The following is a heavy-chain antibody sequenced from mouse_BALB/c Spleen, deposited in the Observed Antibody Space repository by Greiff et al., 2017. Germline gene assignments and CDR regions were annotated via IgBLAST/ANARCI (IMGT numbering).Heavy chain of an antibody. Sequence: VQGVESGAGLVKPGASVKLSCKASGYTFTEYIIHWVKQRSGQGLEWIGWFYPGSGSIKYNEKFKDKATWTADKSSSTVYMELSRLTSEDTAVYICASHGDGYYAMDYGGQGTSVTVSS. D-gene: IGHD2-3*01. CDR3: ASHGDGYYAMDY. V-gene: IGHV1-62-2*01. J-gene: IGHJ4*01. CDR1: GYTFTEYI. CDR2: FYPGSGSI.